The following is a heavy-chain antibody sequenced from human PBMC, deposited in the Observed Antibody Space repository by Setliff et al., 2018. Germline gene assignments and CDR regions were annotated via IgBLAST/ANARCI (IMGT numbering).Heavy chain of an antibody. CDR3: ARGRMRGSCSGPSCTYDPFDI. Sequence: PSETLSLTCGVSGYSISSGHFWGWIRQPPGKGLEWIGSIYHSGGSYYNPSLRSRVTISVDTSKNQFSLILRSVTAADTAVYYCARGRMRGSCSGPSCTYDPFDIWGQGTPVTVSS. CDR1: GYSISSGHF. D-gene: IGHD2-2*01. J-gene: IGHJ3*02. CDR2: IYHSGGS. V-gene: IGHV4-38-2*01.